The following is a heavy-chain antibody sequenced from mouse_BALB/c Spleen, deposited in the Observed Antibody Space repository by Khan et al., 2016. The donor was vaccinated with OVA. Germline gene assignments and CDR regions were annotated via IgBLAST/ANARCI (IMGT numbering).Heavy chain of an antibody. D-gene: IGHD2-12*01. V-gene: IGHV9-3-1*01. J-gene: IGHJ1*01. Sequence: QIQLVQSGPELKKPGETVKISCKATGYTFTSYGMNWVKQAPGKGLKWMGWINTYTGEPTYADDFKGRFAFSLETSASTAYLQINNLKNEDTAAXFGARKHYSYDRYFDVWGAGTTVTVTS. CDR3: ARKHYSYDRYFDV. CDR1: GYTFTSYG. CDR2: INTYTGEP.